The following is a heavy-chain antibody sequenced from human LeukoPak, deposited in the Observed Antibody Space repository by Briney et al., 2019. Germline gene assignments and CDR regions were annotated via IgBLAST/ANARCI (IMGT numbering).Heavy chain of an antibody. V-gene: IGHV3-7*04. J-gene: IGHJ4*02. CDR2: IKQDGSEK. Sequence: PGGSLRLSCAASGFTFSSYSVNWVRQAPGKGLEWVANIKQDGSEKYYVDSVKGRLTISRDNAKDSLYLQMNSLRADDTAVYYCVRVVVTGIPVYWGQGTLVTVST. D-gene: IGHD2-21*02. CDR1: GFTFSSYS. CDR3: VRVVVTGIPVY.